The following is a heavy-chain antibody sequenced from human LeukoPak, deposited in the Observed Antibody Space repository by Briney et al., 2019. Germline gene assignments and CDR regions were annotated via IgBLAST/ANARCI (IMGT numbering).Heavy chain of an antibody. CDR1: GYTFTSYD. J-gene: IGHJ5*02. CDR2: MNPNSGNT. V-gene: IGHV1-8*01. CDR3: ARSMVRGVQGP. D-gene: IGHD3-10*01. Sequence: ASVKVSCTASGYTFTSYDINWVRQATGQGLEWMGWMNPNSGNTGYAQKFQGRVTMTRDTSTSTAYMELSSLRSEDTAMYYCARSMVRGVQGPWGQGTLVTVSS.